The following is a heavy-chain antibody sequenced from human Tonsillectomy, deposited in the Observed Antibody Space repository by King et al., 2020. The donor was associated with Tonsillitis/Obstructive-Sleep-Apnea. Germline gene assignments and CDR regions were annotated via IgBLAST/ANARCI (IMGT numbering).Heavy chain of an antibody. CDR2: IYYSGST. V-gene: IGHV4-39*01. CDR1: GGSISSSSYY. CDR3: ARGGHCSTTSCYTTNWFDP. D-gene: IGHD2-2*02. Sequence: QLQESGPGLVKPSETLSLTCTVSGGSISSSSYYWGWIRQPPGTGLEWIGNIYYSGSTYYNPSLKSRVTISVDTSKNQFSLKLSSVTAADTAVYYCARGGHCSTTSCYTTNWFDPWGQGTLVTVSS. J-gene: IGHJ5*02.